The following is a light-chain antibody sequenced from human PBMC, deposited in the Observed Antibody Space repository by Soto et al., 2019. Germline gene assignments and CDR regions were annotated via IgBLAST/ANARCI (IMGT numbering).Light chain of an antibody. V-gene: IGKV1-39*01. J-gene: IGKJ4*01. CDR3: QQSHSTPT. CDR2: GTS. CDR1: QTISID. Sequence: DIQMTQPPSSLSASVGDRVTITCRASQTISIDLNWYQQKPGKVPTLLISGTSTLQSGVPSRFVGSGSGTDFTLTISSLQHEDFATYYCQQSHSTPTFGGGTKVEIK.